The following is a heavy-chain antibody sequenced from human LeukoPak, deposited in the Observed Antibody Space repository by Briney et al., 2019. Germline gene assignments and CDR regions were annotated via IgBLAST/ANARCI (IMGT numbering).Heavy chain of an antibody. V-gene: IGHV3-74*01. CDR2: INSDGSST. CDR1: GFTFSSYW. Sequence: GGSLRLSCAASGFTFSSYWMHWVRQAPGKGLLWVSRINSDGSSTSYADSVKGRFTISRDNSKNTLYLQMNSLRAEDTAVYYCARATGSYSTAYFDYWGQGTLVTVSS. D-gene: IGHD3-10*01. CDR3: ARATGSYSTAYFDY. J-gene: IGHJ4*02.